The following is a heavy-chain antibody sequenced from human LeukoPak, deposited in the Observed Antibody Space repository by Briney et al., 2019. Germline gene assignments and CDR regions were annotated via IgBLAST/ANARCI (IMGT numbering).Heavy chain of an antibody. V-gene: IGHV1-18*01. D-gene: IGHD3-16*01. Sequence: ASVKVSCKASGYTFTSYGISWVRQAPGQGLEWMGWISAYNGNTNYAQKLQGRVTMTTDTSTSTAYMELRSLRSDDTAVYYCARDYRLLGAIEQIDYWGQGTLVTVSS. CDR2: ISAYNGNT. CDR1: GYTFTSYG. CDR3: ARDYRLLGAIEQIDY. J-gene: IGHJ4*02.